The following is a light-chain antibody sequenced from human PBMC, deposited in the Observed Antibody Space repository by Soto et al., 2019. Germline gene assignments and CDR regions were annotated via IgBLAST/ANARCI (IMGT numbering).Light chain of an antibody. Sequence: EIVMTQSPGSQSVSPGERPTLSCRASQSVSSNLAWYQQKPGQAPRLLIYDASTRATGVPARFSGSGSGTEFTLTISGLQSEDCAVYYCQQYDSWPYTFGQGTKLEIK. CDR2: DAS. V-gene: IGKV3-15*01. J-gene: IGKJ2*01. CDR1: QSVSSN. CDR3: QQYDSWPYT.